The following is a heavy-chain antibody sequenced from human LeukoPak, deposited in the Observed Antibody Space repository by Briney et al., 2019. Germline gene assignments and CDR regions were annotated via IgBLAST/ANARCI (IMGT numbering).Heavy chain of an antibody. D-gene: IGHD6-13*01. V-gene: IGHV4-59*01. CDR1: GGSISSYY. CDR2: IYYSGST. CDR3: ARDRSGYSSSWYGNNWFDP. Sequence: SETLSLTCTVSGGSISSYYWSWIRQPPGKGLEWIGYIYYSGSTNYNPSLKSRVTMSVDTSKNHFSLKLSSVTAADTAVYYCARDRSGYSSSWYGNNWFDPWGQGTLVTVSS. J-gene: IGHJ5*02.